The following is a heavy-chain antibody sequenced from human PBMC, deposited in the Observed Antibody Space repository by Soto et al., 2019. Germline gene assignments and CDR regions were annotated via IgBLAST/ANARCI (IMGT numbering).Heavy chain of an antibody. D-gene: IGHD4-17*01. J-gene: IGHJ4*02. Sequence: QVQLVQSGAEVKKPGSSVKVSCKASGGTFSSYTISWVRQAPGQGLEWMGRIIPILGIANYAQKFQGRVTITADKSTNTAYMELSSLRSEDTAVYYCARSNDYGDYLDYWGQGTLVTVSS. CDR2: IIPILGIA. V-gene: IGHV1-69*02. CDR1: GGTFSSYT. CDR3: ARSNDYGDYLDY.